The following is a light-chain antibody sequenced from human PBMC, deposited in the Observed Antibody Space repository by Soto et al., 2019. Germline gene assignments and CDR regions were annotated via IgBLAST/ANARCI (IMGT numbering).Light chain of an antibody. V-gene: IGLV2-11*01. CDR1: SSDVGSYNY. CDR2: DVN. J-gene: IGLJ7*01. CDR3: CSYAGSYTWV. Sequence: QSALTQPRSVSGSPGQSVTLSCTGTSSDVGSYNYVSWYQQHPGKAPKLMIDDVNKRPSGVPDRFSGSRSGNMASLTISGLQAEDEADYYCCSYAGSYTWVFGGGTQLTVL.